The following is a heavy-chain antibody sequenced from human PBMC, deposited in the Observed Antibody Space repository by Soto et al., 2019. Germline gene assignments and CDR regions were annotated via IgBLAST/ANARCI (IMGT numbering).Heavy chain of an antibody. CDR3: ARHITDFWSGPADY. CDR2: IYYSGST. V-gene: IGHV4-39*01. CDR1: GGSISSSSYY. D-gene: IGHD3-3*01. J-gene: IGHJ4*02. Sequence: QLQLQESGPGLVKPSETLSLTCTVSGGSISSSSYYWGWIRQPPGKGLEWIGSIYYSGSTYYNPSHKSRVTISVDTSKNQFSLKLSSVTAADTAVYYCARHITDFWSGPADYWGQGTLVTVSS.